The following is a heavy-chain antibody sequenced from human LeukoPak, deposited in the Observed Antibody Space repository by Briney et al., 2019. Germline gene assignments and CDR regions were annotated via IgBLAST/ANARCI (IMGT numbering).Heavy chain of an antibody. V-gene: IGHV4-39*07. CDR2: IYHSGST. CDR3: ARGWAAARDNWFDP. Sequence: ASETLSLTCTVSGGSISSSSYYWGWIRQPPGKGLEWIGSIYHSGSTYYNPSLKSRVTISVDTSKNQFSLKLSSVTAADTAVYYCARGWAAARDNWFDPWGQGTLVTVSS. D-gene: IGHD6-13*01. CDR1: GGSISSSSYY. J-gene: IGHJ5*02.